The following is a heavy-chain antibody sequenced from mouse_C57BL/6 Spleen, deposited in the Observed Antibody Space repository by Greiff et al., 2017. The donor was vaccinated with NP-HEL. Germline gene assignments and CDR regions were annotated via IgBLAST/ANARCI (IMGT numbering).Heavy chain of an antibody. D-gene: IGHD2-4*01. CDR2: IDPNSGGT. CDR1: GYTFTSYW. Sequence: QVQLQQPGAELVKPGASVKLSCKASGYTFTSYWMHWVKQRPGRGLEWIGRIDPNSGGTKYNEKFKSQATLTVDKPSSTAYMQLSSLTSEDSAVYYSEKTMISNFFDYWGQGTTLTVSS. CDR3: EKTMISNFFDY. J-gene: IGHJ2*01. V-gene: IGHV1-72*01.